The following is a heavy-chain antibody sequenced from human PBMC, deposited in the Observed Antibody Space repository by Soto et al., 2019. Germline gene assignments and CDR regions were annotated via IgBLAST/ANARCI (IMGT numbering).Heavy chain of an antibody. CDR1: GYSFTSYW. V-gene: IGHV5-10-1*01. CDR2: IDPSDSYT. Sequence: GESLKISCKGSGYSFTSYWISWVRQMPGKGLEWMGRIDPSDSYTNYSPSFQGHVTISADKSISTAYLQWSSLKAPDTAMYYCAAVVVVAATTGWFDPWGQGTMVTV. CDR3: AAVVVVAATTGWFDP. J-gene: IGHJ5*02. D-gene: IGHD2-15*01.